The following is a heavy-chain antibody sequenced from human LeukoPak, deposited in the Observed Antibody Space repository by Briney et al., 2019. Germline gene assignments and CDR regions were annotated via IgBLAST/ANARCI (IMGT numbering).Heavy chain of an antibody. D-gene: IGHD6-13*01. V-gene: IGHV1-69*11. Sequence: AASVTVSCTASGGTFSSYAISWVRQAPGQGLEWMGWIIPILGSANYAQSFQGRVTMTADESTSTAYMELSSLRSEDTAVYYCATSSRTYSSTDYWGQGTLVTVSS. J-gene: IGHJ4*02. CDR3: ATSSRTYSSTDY. CDR1: GGTFSSYA. CDR2: IIPILGSA.